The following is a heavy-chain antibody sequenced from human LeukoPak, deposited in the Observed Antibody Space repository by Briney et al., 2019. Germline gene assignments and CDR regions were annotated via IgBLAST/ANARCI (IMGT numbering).Heavy chain of an antibody. D-gene: IGHD4-17*01. J-gene: IGHJ4*02. CDR3: AGNYGDPTYFDY. CDR2: NYYGESA. V-gene: IGHV4-39*01. Sequence: PSETLSLTCTVSGGSISLTTYYWAWLRQPPGKGLEWIGTNYYGESANYIPSLKSRVTISVDTSRDQFSLRLTSVTAADTAVYSCAGNYGDPTYFDYWGQGILVTVSS. CDR1: GGSISLTTYY.